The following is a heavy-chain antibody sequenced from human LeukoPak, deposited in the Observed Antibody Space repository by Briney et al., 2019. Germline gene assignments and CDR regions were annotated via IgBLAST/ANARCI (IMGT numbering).Heavy chain of an antibody. CDR3: ARSSSSLTDPFDI. J-gene: IGHJ3*02. Sequence: PGGSLRLSCAASGFTFSSYWMNWVRQAPGKGLEWVANIKQDGSEKYCVDSVKGRFTISRDNAKNSLYLQMNSLRAEDTAVYYCARSSSSLTDPFDIWGQGTMVTASS. D-gene: IGHD6-6*01. V-gene: IGHV3-7*03. CDR1: GFTFSSYW. CDR2: IKQDGSEK.